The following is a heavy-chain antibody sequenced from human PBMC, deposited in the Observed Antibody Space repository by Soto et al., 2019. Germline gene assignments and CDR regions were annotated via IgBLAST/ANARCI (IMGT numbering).Heavy chain of an antibody. D-gene: IGHD4-17*01. J-gene: IGHJ4*02. CDR3: ASFSLVRSYGIDY. V-gene: IGHV4-38-2*01. Sequence: SETLSLTCAVSGYSISSGYYWGWIRQPPGKGLEWIGSIYHSGSTYYNPSLKSRVTISLDTSKNQFSLKLSSVTAADTAVYYCASFSLVRSYGIDYWGQGTLVTVS. CDR1: GYSISSGYY. CDR2: IYHSGST.